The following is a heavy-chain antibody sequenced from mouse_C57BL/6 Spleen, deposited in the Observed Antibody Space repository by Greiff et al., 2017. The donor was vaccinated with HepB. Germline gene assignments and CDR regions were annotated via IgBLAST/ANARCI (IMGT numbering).Heavy chain of an antibody. J-gene: IGHJ4*01. V-gene: IGHV1-55*01. CDR2: IYPGSGST. D-gene: IGHD4-1*01. Sequence: VQLQQPGAELVKPGASVKMSCKASGYTFTSYWITWVKQRPGQGLEWIGDIYPGSGSTNYNEKFKSKATLTVDTSSSTAYMQLSSLTSEDSAVYYCARGTGTDYYAMDYWGQGTSVTVSS. CDR1: GYTFTSYW. CDR3: ARGTGTDYYAMDY.